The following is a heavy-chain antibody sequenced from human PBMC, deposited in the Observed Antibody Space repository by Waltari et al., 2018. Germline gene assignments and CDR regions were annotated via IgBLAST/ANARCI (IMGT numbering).Heavy chain of an antibody. V-gene: IGHV1-18*01. CDR2: ISAHNGNT. J-gene: IGHJ1*01. CDR1: VYTFSTYG. Sequence: QVHLVQSGAEVKKPAASVKVSCKASVYTFSTYGITWVRQAPGQGPEWMGWISAHNGNTNHAQKFQDRVTLTTDTSTNTAYMELRSLTSDDTAVYYCATAVGGNMEFDNWGQGTLVTVSS. D-gene: IGHD6-19*01. CDR3: ATAVGGNMEFDN.